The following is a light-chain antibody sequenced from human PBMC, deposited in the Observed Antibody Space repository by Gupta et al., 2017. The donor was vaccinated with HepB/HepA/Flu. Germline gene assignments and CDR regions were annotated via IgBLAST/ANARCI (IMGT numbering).Light chain of an antibody. V-gene: IGLV4-69*01. CDR2: LYSDGSH. J-gene: IGLJ3*02. CDR1: SGHSNYA. CDR3: QTWATGSNWV. Sequence: QVVLTQSPSASASLGASVNPTCTLSSGHSNYAIAWHPQQPEKGPRYLLKLYSDGSHNKGDGIPDRFAGSSSGAERYLTISSLQSEDEGDYYCQTWATGSNWVFGGGTKLTVL.